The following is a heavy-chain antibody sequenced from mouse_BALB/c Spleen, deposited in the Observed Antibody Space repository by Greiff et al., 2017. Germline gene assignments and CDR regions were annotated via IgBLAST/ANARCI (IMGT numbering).Heavy chain of an antibody. D-gene: IGHD2-1*01. J-gene: IGHJ3*01. V-gene: IGHV1-15*01. CDR2: IDPETGGT. CDR3: ARSGGNYPWFAY. CDR1: GYTFTDYE. Sequence: QVQLQQSGAELVRPGASVTLSCKASGYTFTDYEMHWVKQTPVHGLEWIGAIDPETGGTAYNQKFKGKATLTADKSSSTAYMELRSLTSEDSAVYYCARSGGNYPWFAYWGQGTLVTVSA.